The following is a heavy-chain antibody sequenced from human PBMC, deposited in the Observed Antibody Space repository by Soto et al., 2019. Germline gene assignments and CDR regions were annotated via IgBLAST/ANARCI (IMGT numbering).Heavy chain of an antibody. CDR3: ARGPELRFLEWLSSYYYYMDV. D-gene: IGHD3-3*01. CDR2: MNPNSGNT. J-gene: IGHJ6*03. V-gene: IGHV1-8*01. Sequence: ASVKVSCKASGYTFTSYDINWVRQATGQGLEWMGWMNPNSGNTGYAQKFQGRVTMTRNTSISTAYMELSSLRSEDTAVYYCARGPELRFLEWLSSYYYYMDVWGKGTTVTVSS. CDR1: GYTFTSYD.